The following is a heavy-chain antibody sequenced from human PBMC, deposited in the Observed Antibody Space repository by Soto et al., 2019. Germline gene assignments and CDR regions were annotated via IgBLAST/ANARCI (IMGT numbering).Heavy chain of an antibody. CDR3: ARVRERYCSSTSCLYYYYGMDV. V-gene: IGHV3-21*01. CDR2: ISSSSSYI. J-gene: IGHJ6*02. Sequence: EVQLVESGGGLVKPGGSLRLSCAASGFTFSSYSMNWVRQAPGKGLEWVSSISSSSSYIYYADSVKGRFTISRDNAKNSLYLQMNSLRAEDTAVYYCARVRERYCSSTSCLYYYYGMDVWGQGTTVTVSS. D-gene: IGHD2-2*01. CDR1: GFTFSSYS.